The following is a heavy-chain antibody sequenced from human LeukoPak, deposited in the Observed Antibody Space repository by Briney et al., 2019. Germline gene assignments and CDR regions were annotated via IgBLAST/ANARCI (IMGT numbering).Heavy chain of an antibody. CDR2: IFSSGST. CDR1: GGSISGYY. D-gene: IGHD3-22*01. V-gene: IGHV4-59*08. Sequence: SETLSLTCTVSGGSISGYYWSWIRQPPGKGLEWIGYIFSSGSTNYNPSLKSRVTISLDTSEKKFSLKVTSVTAADTAVYYCTRLLDNDSSGDPDTFDMWGQETVVTVSS. CDR3: TRLLDNDSSGDPDTFDM. J-gene: IGHJ3*02.